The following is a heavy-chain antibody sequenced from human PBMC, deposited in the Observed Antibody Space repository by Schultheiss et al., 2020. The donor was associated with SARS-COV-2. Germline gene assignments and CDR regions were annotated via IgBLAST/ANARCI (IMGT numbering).Heavy chain of an antibody. Sequence: SGPTLVKPTQTLTLTCTFSGFSLSTSGVGVGWIRQPPGKALEWLARIDWDDDKYYSTSLKTRVTISKDTSKNQVVLTMTNMDPVDTATYYCARISSSGYYYYGMDVWGQGTTVTVSS. CDR1: GFSLSTSGVG. CDR2: IDWDDDK. CDR3: ARISSSGYYYYGMDV. J-gene: IGHJ6*02. V-gene: IGHV2-70*11. D-gene: IGHD6-19*01.